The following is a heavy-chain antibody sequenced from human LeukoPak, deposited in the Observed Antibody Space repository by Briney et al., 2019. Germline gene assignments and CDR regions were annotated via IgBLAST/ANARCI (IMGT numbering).Heavy chain of an antibody. J-gene: IGHJ5*02. CDR3: ARGRWCPGP. D-gene: IGHD2-8*02. Sequence: PSETLSLTCTVSGGSISSYSWSWIRQPPGQGLEGIGYINDSGSTNYNPSLRGRLTMSVDTSKNQFSLKLSSVTAADTAVYYCARGRWCPGPWGQGPLVTVSS. CDR1: GGSISSYS. V-gene: IGHV4-59*01. CDR2: INDSGST.